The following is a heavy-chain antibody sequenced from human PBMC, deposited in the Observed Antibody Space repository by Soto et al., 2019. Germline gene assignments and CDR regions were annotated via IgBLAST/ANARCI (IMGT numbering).Heavy chain of an antibody. CDR2: IDIDGSVT. J-gene: IGHJ4*02. D-gene: IGHD3-3*01. Sequence: GGSLRRSCVVSGFTFSSYWMHWVRQGPGKGLVWVSRIDIDGSVTNYADSVKGRFTISRDNAKNTVYLQMSSLRAEDTAVYYCATLNSFGADYWGQGTLVTAPQ. CDR3: ATLNSFGADY. CDR1: GFTFSSYW. V-gene: IGHV3-74*01.